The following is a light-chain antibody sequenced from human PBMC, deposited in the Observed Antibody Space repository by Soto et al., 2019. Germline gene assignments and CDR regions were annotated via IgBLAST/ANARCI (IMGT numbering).Light chain of an antibody. CDR1: QGISTY. CDR3: QQLNSYPLT. Sequence: IQLTQSPSSLAASVGDRVTITCRASQGISTYLGWYQQRPGKAPKLLIYAASTLQSGVSSRFSGSGSGTDFTLTISSLHPEDFATYYCQQLNSYPLTFSGGTKVEIK. CDR2: AAS. V-gene: IGKV1-9*01. J-gene: IGKJ4*01.